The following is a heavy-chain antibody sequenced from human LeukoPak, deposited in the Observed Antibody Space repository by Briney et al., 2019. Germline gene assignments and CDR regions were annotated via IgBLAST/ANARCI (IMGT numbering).Heavy chain of an antibody. V-gene: IGHV3-30*01. Sequence: GGSLRLSCAASGFTFSSYAMHWVRQAPGKGLEWVAVISYDGSNKYYAVSVKGRFTISRDNSKNTLYLQMNSLRAEDTAVYYCAREGLTIFGVVIGMDVWGKGTTVTVSS. CDR2: ISYDGSNK. J-gene: IGHJ6*04. D-gene: IGHD3-3*01. CDR1: GFTFSSYA. CDR3: AREGLTIFGVVIGMDV.